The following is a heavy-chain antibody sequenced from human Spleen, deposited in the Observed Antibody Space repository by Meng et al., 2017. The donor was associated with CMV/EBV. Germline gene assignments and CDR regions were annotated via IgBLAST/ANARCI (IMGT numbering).Heavy chain of an antibody. D-gene: IGHD3-3*01. V-gene: IGHV3-23*01. Sequence: FRDYTMSWVRQAPGKGLEWVSGFSAGGGATYYAGSVKGRFTISRDNFRNTLYLQMNSLRAEDTAVYYCAKDLRRGYYDSWSGYYFSHWGQGSLVTVSS. CDR3: AKDLRRGYYDSWSGYYFSH. CDR1: FRDYT. CDR2: FSAGGGAT. J-gene: IGHJ4*02.